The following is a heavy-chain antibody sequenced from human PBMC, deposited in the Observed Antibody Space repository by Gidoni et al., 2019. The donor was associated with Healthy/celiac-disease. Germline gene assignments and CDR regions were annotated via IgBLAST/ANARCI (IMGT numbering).Heavy chain of an antibody. CDR2: ISGSGGST. Sequence: EVQLLESGGGLVQPGGSLRPSCAASGSTFSSYAMSWVRQAPGKGLEWVSAISGSGGSTYYADSVKGRFTISRDNSKNTLYLQMNSLRAEDTAVYYCAKWGTVSRPFDIWGQGTMVTVSS. D-gene: IGHD3-16*01. J-gene: IGHJ3*02. CDR1: GSTFSSYA. V-gene: IGHV3-23*01. CDR3: AKWGTVSRPFDI.